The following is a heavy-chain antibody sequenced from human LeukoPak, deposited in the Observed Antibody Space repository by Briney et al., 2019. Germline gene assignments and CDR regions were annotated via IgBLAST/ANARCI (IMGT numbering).Heavy chain of an antibody. D-gene: IGHD3-22*01. J-gene: IGHJ4*02. CDR1: GYTLTELS. Sequence: ASVKVSCKVSGYTLTELSMHWVRQAPGKGLEWMGGFDPEDGETIYAQKFQGRVTMTGDTSTDTAYMELSSLRSEDTAVYYCAPYYYDSSGYHDYWGQGTLVTVSS. CDR3: APYYYDSSGYHDY. V-gene: IGHV1-24*01. CDR2: FDPEDGET.